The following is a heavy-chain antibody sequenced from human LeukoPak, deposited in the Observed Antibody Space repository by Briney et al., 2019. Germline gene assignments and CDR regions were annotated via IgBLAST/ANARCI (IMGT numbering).Heavy chain of an antibody. CDR2: ISGSGGST. V-gene: IGHV3-23*01. CDR1: GLTFSSYG. Sequence: GGSLRLSCAASGLTFSSYGMSWVRQPPGKGLEWVSAISGSGGSTYYADSVKGRFTISRDNSKNTLYLQMNSLRAEDTAVYYCAKDVGATPDDFDYWGQGTLVTVSS. CDR3: AKDVGATPDDFDY. J-gene: IGHJ4*02. D-gene: IGHD1-26*01.